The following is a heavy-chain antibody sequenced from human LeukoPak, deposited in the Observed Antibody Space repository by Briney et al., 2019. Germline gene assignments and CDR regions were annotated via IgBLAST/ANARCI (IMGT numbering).Heavy chain of an antibody. CDR3: AKDQWANDYYYGLDV. J-gene: IGHJ6*02. CDR1: GFTFSSYA. CDR2: ISGSGGNT. D-gene: IGHD1-26*01. V-gene: IGHV3-23*01. Sequence: GGSLRLSCAASGFTFSSYAMSWVRQAPGKGLEWVSVISGSGGNTYYADSVKGRFTISRDNSKNTLYLQMNSLRAEDTAVYYCAKDQWANDYYYGLDVWGQGTTVTVSS.